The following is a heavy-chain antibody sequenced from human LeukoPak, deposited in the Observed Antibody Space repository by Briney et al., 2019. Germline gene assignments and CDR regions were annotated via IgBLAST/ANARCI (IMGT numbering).Heavy chain of an antibody. CDR1: GGSISSYY. J-gene: IGHJ4*02. CDR2: IYYSGST. D-gene: IGHD3-10*01. V-gene: IGHV4-59*12. Sequence: SETLSLTCTVSGGSISSYYWSWIRQPPGKGLEWIGYIYYSGSTNYNPSLKGRVTISVDKSKNQFSLKLSSVTAADTAVYYCARTEPHYYGSGSYQDYWGQGTLVTVSS. CDR3: ARTEPHYYGSGSYQDY.